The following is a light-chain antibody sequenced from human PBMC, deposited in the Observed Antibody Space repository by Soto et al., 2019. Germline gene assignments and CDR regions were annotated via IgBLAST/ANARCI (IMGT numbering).Light chain of an antibody. V-gene: IGLV2-14*01. Sequence: QSALTQPASVSGSPGQSITISCTGTSSDVVGYNHVSWYQQHPGKAPKLMIYEVSNRPSGVSDRFSGSKSGNTASLTISGLQAEDEADYHCSSYTSRSTLVFGGGTKLTVL. CDR2: EVS. J-gene: IGLJ2*01. CDR1: SSDVVGYNH. CDR3: SSYTSRSTLV.